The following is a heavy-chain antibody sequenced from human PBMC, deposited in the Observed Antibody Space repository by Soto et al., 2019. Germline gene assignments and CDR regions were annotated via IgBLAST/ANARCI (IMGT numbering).Heavy chain of an antibody. CDR1: GYTFTNYA. V-gene: IGHV1-3*01. CDR3: ARGVSSSWTSLDY. D-gene: IGHD6-13*01. Sequence: QVQLVQSGAEVRKPGASVKVSCKPSGYTFTNYAVHWVRQAPGQRLEWMGWINAGNGNTKYSQKFQGRVTITRDTSASTAYMELSSLRSEDTAVYYGARGVSSSWTSLDYWGQGTLVTVSS. J-gene: IGHJ4*02. CDR2: INAGNGNT.